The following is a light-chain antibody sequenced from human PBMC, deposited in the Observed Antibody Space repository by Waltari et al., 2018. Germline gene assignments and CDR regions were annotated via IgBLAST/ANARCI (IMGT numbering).Light chain of an antibody. CDR1: QSLVYSDGNIN. J-gene: IGKJ2*01. Sequence: DVVMTQSPLSLPVTLGQPASISCRSRQSLVYSDGNINLHWFQQRPGQSPRRLIYKVSNRDSGVPDRFSGSGSGTDFTLKISRVEAEDVGVYYCMQGTHWPYTFGQGTKLEIK. V-gene: IGKV2-30*01. CDR2: KVS. CDR3: MQGTHWPYT.